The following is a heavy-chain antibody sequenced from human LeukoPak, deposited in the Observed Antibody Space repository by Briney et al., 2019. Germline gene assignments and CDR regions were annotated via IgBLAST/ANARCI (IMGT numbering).Heavy chain of an antibody. J-gene: IGHJ4*02. CDR2: IHSGGSAT. D-gene: IGHD6-19*01. CDR3: ARGGSGCFDY. CDR1: GFSFSAYW. V-gene: IGHV3-74*01. Sequence: GSLRLSCAASGFSFSAYWMHWIRQAPGKGLVWVSRIHSGGSATSYADSAKGRFTISRDNAKNTVYLQMNSLGVEDTAVYYCARGGSGCFDYWGQGTLVTASS.